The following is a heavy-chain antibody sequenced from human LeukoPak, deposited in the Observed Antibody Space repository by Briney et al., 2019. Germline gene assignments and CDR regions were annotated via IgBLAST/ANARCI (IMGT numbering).Heavy chain of an antibody. D-gene: IGHD3-22*01. Sequence: GGSLRLSCAASGFTFSTYWIHWVPQAPGKGLVCVSRIKRDGSTKYADSVKGRFAISRDNAKNTVPRQMNSLRPEDNALHYCARAPSEMGGYYPEYFRHWGQGALVTVSS. CDR3: ARAPSEMGGYYPEYFRH. V-gene: IGHV3-74*01. CDR2: IKRDGST. CDR1: GFTFSTYW. J-gene: IGHJ1*01.